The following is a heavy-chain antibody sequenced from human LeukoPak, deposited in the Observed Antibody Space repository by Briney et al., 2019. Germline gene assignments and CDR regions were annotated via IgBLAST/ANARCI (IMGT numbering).Heavy chain of an antibody. Sequence: GAPVKVSCKASGGTFSSYAISWVRQAPGQGLEWMGGIIPIFGTANYAQKFQCRVTITTDESTSTAYMELSSLRSEDTAVYYCAREGVTTNAFDIWGQGTMVTVSS. CDR2: IIPIFGTA. V-gene: IGHV1-69*05. CDR3: AREGVTTNAFDI. J-gene: IGHJ3*02. D-gene: IGHD4-11*01. CDR1: GGTFSSYA.